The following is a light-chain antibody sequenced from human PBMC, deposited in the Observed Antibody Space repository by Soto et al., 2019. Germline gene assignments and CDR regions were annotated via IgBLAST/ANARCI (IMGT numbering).Light chain of an antibody. J-gene: IGLJ2*01. CDR2: EVS. CDR1: SSDVGGYNY. V-gene: IGLV2-8*01. CDR3: QSYDRSLSSPI. Sequence: QSALTQPPSASGSPGQSVTISCTGTSSDVGGYNYVSWYQQHPGKAPKLMIYEVSKRPSGVPDRFSGSKSGTSASLAITGLQADDEADYYCQSYDRSLSSPIFGGGTQLTVL.